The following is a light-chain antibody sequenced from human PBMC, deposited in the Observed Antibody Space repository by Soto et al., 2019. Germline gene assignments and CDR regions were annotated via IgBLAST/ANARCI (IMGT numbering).Light chain of an antibody. J-gene: IGKJ1*01. CDR3: QQYGSSSWT. CDR1: QSFSSSY. CDR2: GAS. Sequence: EVVLTQSPDTLSLSPGETATLSCRASQSFSSSYLAWYQQKPGQAPRLLIYGASSRATGIPDRFSGSGSGTDFTLTISRLEPEDFAVYYCQQYGSSSWTFGQGTKVDI. V-gene: IGKV3-20*01.